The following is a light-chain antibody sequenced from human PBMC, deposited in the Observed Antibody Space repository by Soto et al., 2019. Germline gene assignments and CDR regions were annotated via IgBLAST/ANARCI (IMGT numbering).Light chain of an antibody. V-gene: IGKV1-8*01. J-gene: IGKJ3*01. CDR3: QQYSSYPPT. CDR1: QGISSY. CDR2: AAS. Sequence: AIRMTQSPSSFSASTGDRVTITCRASQGISSYLAWYQQKPGKAPKLLIYAASTLQSGVPSRFSGSGSGTDFTLTISCLQSEDFATYYCQQYSSYPPTFGPGTKVDI.